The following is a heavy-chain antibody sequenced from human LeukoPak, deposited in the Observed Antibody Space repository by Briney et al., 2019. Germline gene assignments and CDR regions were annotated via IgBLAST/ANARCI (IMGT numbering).Heavy chain of an antibody. CDR3: AREETYYYDSSGRLFDP. Sequence: NPSQTLSLTCTVSGGSISSGDYYWSWSRQPPGKGLEWIGYVYYSGSTYYNPSLKSRVTISVDTSKNQFSLKLSSVTAADTAVYYCAREETYYYDSSGRLFDPWGQGTLVTVSS. CDR1: GGSISSGDYY. V-gene: IGHV4-30-4*01. CDR2: VYYSGST. D-gene: IGHD3-22*01. J-gene: IGHJ5*02.